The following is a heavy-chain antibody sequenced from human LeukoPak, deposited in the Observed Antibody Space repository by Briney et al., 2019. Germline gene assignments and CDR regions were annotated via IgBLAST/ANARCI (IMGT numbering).Heavy chain of an antibody. Sequence: ASVKVSCKASGYTFTGYFIHWLRQAPGQGLEWMGWINPNSGGTNYAQKFQGRVTMTRDTSVSTACIELSSLRSDDTAVYYCARDRGLGYGFDIWGQGTMVTVSS. V-gene: IGHV1-2*02. J-gene: IGHJ3*02. D-gene: IGHD6-19*01. CDR1: GYTFTGYF. CDR3: ARDRGLGYGFDI. CDR2: INPNSGGT.